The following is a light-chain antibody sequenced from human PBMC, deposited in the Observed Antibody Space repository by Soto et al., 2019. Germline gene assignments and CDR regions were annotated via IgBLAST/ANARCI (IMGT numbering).Light chain of an antibody. CDR2: DVS. V-gene: IGLV2-14*03. CDR1: SADIGAFNY. CDR3: SSYSTSSAIV. Sequence: QSALTQPASVSGSPGQSITISCAGTSADIGAFNYVSWYQHHPGKVPKLLIFDVSARPSGVSTRFSASKSANTASLTISGLQSDDEADYCCSSYSTSSAIVFGGGTQLTVL. J-gene: IGLJ2*01.